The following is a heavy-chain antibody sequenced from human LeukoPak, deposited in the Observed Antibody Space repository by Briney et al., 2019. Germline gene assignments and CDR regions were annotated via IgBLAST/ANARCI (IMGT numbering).Heavy chain of an antibody. D-gene: IGHD2-21*01. CDR3: ARVWQDYSGVDY. V-gene: IGHV3-48*02. J-gene: IGHJ4*02. CDR1: GFTFSAYH. CDR2: ISTTGTTI. Sequence: GGSLRLSCAASGFTFSAYHINWVRQAPGKGLEWTSYISTTGTTIHYADSVKGRFAISRDNAKSSLYLQMNSLRDEDTAVYYCARVWQDYSGVDYWGQGTLVTVSS.